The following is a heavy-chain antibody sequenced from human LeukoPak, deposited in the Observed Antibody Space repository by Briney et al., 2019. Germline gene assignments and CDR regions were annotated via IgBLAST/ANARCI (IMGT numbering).Heavy chain of an antibody. V-gene: IGHV3-23*01. D-gene: IGHD4-17*01. J-gene: IGHJ3*02. Sequence: GGSLRLSCAASGFTFSSYAMNWVRQAPGKGLEWVSVISGSGGSTYYADSVKGRLTMSRDNSKNTLYLQMNSLRAEDTAVYYCAKERGNGVRGAFDIWGQGTMVTVSS. CDR1: GFTFSSYA. CDR2: ISGSGGST. CDR3: AKERGNGVRGAFDI.